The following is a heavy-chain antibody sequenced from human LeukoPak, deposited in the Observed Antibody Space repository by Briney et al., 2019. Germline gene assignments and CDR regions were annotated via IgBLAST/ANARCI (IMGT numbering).Heavy chain of an antibody. J-gene: IGHJ3*02. Sequence: PSETLSLTCAISGGSISSNYWSWIRQPPGKGLGWIGYCHYSGNTNYNPSLKSRATIAVDMSKNQFSLTLNSVTAADTAVYYCARSASSTSRSAFDIWGQGTRVTASS. V-gene: IGHV4-59*13. CDR2: CHYSGNT. CDR1: GGSISSNY. CDR3: ARSASSTSRSAFDI.